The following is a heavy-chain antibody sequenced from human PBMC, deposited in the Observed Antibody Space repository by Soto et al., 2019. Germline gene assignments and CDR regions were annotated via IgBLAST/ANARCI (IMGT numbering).Heavy chain of an antibody. CDR2: IKQDGSEK. J-gene: IGHJ4*02. CDR1: GFTFSSYW. D-gene: IGHD2-2*01. Sequence: GGSLRLSCAASGFTFSSYWMSWVRQAPGKGLEWVANIKQDGSEKYYVDSVKGRFTISRDNAKNSLYLQMNSLRAEDTAVYYCARSGNQLLWGFDYWGQGTLVTVSS. CDR3: ARSGNQLLWGFDY. V-gene: IGHV3-7*01.